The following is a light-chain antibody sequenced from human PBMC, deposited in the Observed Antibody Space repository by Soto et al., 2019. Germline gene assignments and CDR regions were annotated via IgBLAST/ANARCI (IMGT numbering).Light chain of an antibody. CDR2: GAS. CDR3: QQYYNWPPMYT. J-gene: IGKJ2*01. V-gene: IGKV3-15*01. Sequence: EIVMTQSPATLSVSPGERATLSCRASQSVSSNLAWYQQKPGQAPRLLIYGASTRATGIPARFSGSGSGTEITLTISSLQSEDSAVYYCQQYYNWPPMYTFGQGTKLEIK. CDR1: QSVSSN.